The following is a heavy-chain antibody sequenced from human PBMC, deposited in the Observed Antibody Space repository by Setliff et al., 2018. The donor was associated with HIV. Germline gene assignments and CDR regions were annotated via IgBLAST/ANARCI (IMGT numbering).Heavy chain of an antibody. CDR3: ARVPRQLLKGAAAYFDY. V-gene: IGHV4-59*11. J-gene: IGHJ4*02. D-gene: IGHD5-18*01. CDR2: IYYSGST. Sequence: SETLSLTCTVSGGSIRSHYWSWIREPPGKGLEWIGYIYYSGSTNYHPSLKSRVTISVDTSKNQFSLRLSSVTAADTAVYYCARVPRQLLKGAAAYFDYWGQGILVTVSS. CDR1: GGSIRSHY.